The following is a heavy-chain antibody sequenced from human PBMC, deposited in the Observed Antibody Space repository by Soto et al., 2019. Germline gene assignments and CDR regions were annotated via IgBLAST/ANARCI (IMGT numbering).Heavy chain of an antibody. CDR2: ISAYNGNT. J-gene: IGHJ6*02. Sequence: GASVKVSCKASGYTFTSYGISWVRQAPGQGLEWMGWISAYNGNTNYAQKLQGRVTMTTDTSTSTAYMELRSLRSDDTAVYYCARDGRRRGYSYGVYYYYGMDVWGQGTTVTSP. CDR3: ARDGRRRGYSYGVYYYYGMDV. CDR1: GYTFTSYG. V-gene: IGHV1-18*01. D-gene: IGHD5-18*01.